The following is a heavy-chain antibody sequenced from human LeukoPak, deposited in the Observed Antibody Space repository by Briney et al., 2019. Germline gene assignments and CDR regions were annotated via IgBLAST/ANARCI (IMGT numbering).Heavy chain of an antibody. CDR1: GFTFSDYY. CDR2: ISSSGSTI. CDR3: ARTYDSYYYGSGAFDY. J-gene: IGHJ4*02. D-gene: IGHD3-10*01. V-gene: IGHV3-11*01. Sequence: GGSLRLSCAASGFTFSDYYMSWIRQAPGKGLEWVSYISSSGSTIYYADSVKGRFTISRDNAKNSLYLQMNSLRAEDTAVYYCARTYDSYYYGSGAFDYWGQGTLVTVSS.